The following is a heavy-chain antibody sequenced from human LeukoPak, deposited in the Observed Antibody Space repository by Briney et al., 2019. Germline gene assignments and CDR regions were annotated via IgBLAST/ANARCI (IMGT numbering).Heavy chain of an antibody. D-gene: IGHD3-10*01. J-gene: IGHJ4*02. Sequence: GGSLRLSCAASGFTFSSACLSWVRQAPGKGLEWVGRIRSKSDGETVDYAAPVKGRFTISRDDSENILFLQMNSLKTEDTAVYYCTTPAPGRRLYYYDYWGQGALVTVSP. CDR1: GFTFSSAC. CDR2: IRSKSDGETV. CDR3: TTPAPGRRLYYYDY. V-gene: IGHV3-15*07.